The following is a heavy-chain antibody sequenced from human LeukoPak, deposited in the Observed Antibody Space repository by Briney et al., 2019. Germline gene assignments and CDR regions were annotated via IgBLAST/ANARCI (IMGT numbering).Heavy chain of an antibody. CDR3: ARGFVLRYFVG. Sequence: SQTLSLTCTVSGGSISSGGYYWSWIRQHLGKGLEWIGYIYYSGSTYYNPSLKSRVTISVDTSKNQFSLRPSSVTAADTAVYYCARGFVLRYFVGWGQGTLVTVSS. D-gene: IGHD3-9*01. CDR2: IYYSGST. V-gene: IGHV4-31*03. CDR1: GGSISSGGYY. J-gene: IGHJ4*02.